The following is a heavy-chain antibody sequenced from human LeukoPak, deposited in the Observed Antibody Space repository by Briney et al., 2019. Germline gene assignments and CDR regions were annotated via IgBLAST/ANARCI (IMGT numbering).Heavy chain of an antibody. CDR1: GFTFSSYA. D-gene: IGHD5-12*01. Sequence: GGSLRLSCAASGFTFSSYAMHWVRQAPGKGLEWVAVISYDGSNKYYADSVKGRFTISRENAKNSFYLQMNSLRAGDTAVYYCVRVNWLHYSGMDVWGQGTTVTVSS. CDR3: VRVNWLHYSGMDV. V-gene: IGHV3-30*14. J-gene: IGHJ6*02. CDR2: ISYDGSNK.